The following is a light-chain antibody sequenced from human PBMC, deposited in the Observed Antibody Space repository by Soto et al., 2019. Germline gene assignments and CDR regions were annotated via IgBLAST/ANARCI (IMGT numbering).Light chain of an antibody. CDR2: DGS. CDR3: QHYDSLPFT. J-gene: IGKJ3*01. CDR1: QDIRNN. V-gene: IGKV1-33*01. Sequence: DIQMTQSPSSLSASVGDRVTITCKASQDIRNNVNWYQQKPVKAPKLLIYDGSNFETCVPARCGGSGSGTDVTCTISSLQPEDIATEYVQHYDSLPFTFGPWTKVEIK.